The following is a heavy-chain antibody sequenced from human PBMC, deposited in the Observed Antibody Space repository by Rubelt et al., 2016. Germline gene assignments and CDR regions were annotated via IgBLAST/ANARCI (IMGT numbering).Heavy chain of an antibody. CDR1: GGSFSGY. CDR3: AGVGPKNYYDSSVGDAFDI. D-gene: IGHD3-22*01. J-gene: IGHJ3*02. CDR2: INHSGGT. V-gene: IGHV4-34*02. Sequence: QVQLQQWGAGLLKPSETLSLTCAVYGGSFSGYWTWIRQPPGKGLEWIGEINHSGGTNYDPPLKSRVTIPLDTSKNQFSLNLNYVNDADTAVYYCAGVGPKNYYDSSVGDAFDIWGQGTMVTVSS.